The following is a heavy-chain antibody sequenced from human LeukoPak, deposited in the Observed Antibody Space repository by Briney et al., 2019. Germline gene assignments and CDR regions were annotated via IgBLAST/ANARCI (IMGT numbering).Heavy chain of an antibody. CDR1: GYTFTSYY. CDR2: INPSGGST. CDR3: ARVVAVGDFDY. J-gene: IGHJ4*02. D-gene: IGHD6-19*01. V-gene: IGHV1-46*01. Sequence: GASVKVSCKASGYTFTSYYMHWVRQAPGQGLEWMGIINPSGGSTSYAQKFQGRVTMTRDASTSTVYMELSSLRSEDTAVYYCARVVAVGDFDYWGQGTLVTVSS.